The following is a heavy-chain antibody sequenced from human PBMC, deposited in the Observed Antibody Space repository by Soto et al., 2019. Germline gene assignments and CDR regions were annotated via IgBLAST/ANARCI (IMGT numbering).Heavy chain of an antibody. V-gene: IGHV1-69*13. J-gene: IGHJ4*02. CDR2: IIPIFGTA. CDR1: GGTFSSYA. CDR3: ARGRIAAAGTFDY. Sequence: SVKVSCKASGGTFSSYAISWVRQAPGQGLEWMGGIIPIFGTANYAQKFQGRVTITADESTSTAYMELSSLRSEDTAVYYCARGRIAAAGTFDYWGQGTLVTVSS. D-gene: IGHD6-13*01.